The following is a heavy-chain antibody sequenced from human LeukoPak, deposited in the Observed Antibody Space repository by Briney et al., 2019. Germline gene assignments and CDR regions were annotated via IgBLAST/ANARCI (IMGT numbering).Heavy chain of an antibody. D-gene: IGHD3-10*01. Sequence: ASVKVSCKASGYTFTSYYMHWVRQAPGQGLEWMGIINPSGGSTSYAQKFQGRVTMTRDTSTSTVYMELSSLRSEDTAVYYCATRNTMASPEYYFDYWGQGTLVTVSS. CDR1: GYTFTSYY. CDR2: INPSGGST. V-gene: IGHV1-46*01. CDR3: ATRNTMASPEYYFDY. J-gene: IGHJ4*02.